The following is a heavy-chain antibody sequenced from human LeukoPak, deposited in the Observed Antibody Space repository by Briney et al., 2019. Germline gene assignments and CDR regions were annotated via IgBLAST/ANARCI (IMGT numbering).Heavy chain of an antibody. D-gene: IGHD6-13*01. J-gene: IGHJ4*02. CDR3: ARAAAAAIFDY. CDR1: GGSSSGYY. Sequence: PSETLSLTCAVYGGSSSGYYWSWIRQPPGKGLEWIGEINHSGSTNYNPSLKSRVTISVDTSKNQLSLKLSSVTAADTAVYYCARAAAAAIFDYWGQGTLVTVSS. V-gene: IGHV4-34*01. CDR2: INHSGST.